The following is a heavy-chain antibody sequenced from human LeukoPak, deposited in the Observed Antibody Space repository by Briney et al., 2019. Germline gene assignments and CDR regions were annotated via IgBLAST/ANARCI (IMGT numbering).Heavy chain of an antibody. Sequence: SETLSLTCTVSGGSISSYYRSWVRQPPGKGVEWMGYIYYSGSTNYNPSLKSRVTISVDTSKNQFSLKLSSVTAADTAVYYCARDQYSSSWYWFDPWGQGTLVTVSS. V-gene: IGHV4-59*01. J-gene: IGHJ5*02. CDR3: ARDQYSSSWYWFDP. CDR2: IYYSGST. CDR1: GGSISSYY. D-gene: IGHD6-13*01.